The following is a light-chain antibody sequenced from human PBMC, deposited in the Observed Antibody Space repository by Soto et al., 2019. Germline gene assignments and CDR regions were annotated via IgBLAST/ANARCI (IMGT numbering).Light chain of an antibody. Sequence: QSALTQPASVSGSPGQSIRISCTGTSSDVGSYTLVSWYQHHPGKAPKLMIYEGSKRPSGVSNRFSGSKSGNTASLTISVLQAEDEADDYCCSYAGRSTYVFGTGTQLTVL. CDR2: EGS. V-gene: IGLV2-23*01. CDR3: CSYAGRSTYV. CDR1: SSDVGSYTL. J-gene: IGLJ1*01.